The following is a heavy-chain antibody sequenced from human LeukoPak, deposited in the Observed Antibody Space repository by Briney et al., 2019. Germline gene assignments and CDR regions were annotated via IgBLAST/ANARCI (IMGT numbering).Heavy chain of an antibody. J-gene: IGHJ4*02. Sequence: AGGSLRLSCAASGFTFSSYGMHWVRQAPGKGLEWVAVISYDGSNKYYADSVKGRFTISRDNSKNTLYLQMNSLRVEDTAVYYCVPLNWNPPGDFDRWGQGTLVTVSS. D-gene: IGHD1-20*01. V-gene: IGHV3-30*03. CDR3: VPLNWNPPGDFDR. CDR1: GFTFSSYG. CDR2: ISYDGSNK.